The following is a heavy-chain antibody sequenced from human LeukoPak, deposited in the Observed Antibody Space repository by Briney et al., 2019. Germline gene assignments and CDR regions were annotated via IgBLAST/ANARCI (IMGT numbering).Heavy chain of an antibody. Sequence: SEALSLTCGVSGGSFSGYYWSWIRQPPGKGLEWIGYIYYSGSTNYNPSLKSRVTISVDTSKNQFSLKLSSVTAADTAVYYCARYTTTDRFDYWGQGTLVTVSS. CDR2: IYYSGST. V-gene: IGHV4-59*01. CDR1: GGSFSGYY. J-gene: IGHJ4*02. D-gene: IGHD1-26*01. CDR3: ARYTTTDRFDY.